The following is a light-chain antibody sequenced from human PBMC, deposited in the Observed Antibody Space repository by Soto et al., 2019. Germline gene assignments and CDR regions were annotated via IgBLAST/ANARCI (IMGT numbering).Light chain of an antibody. CDR3: MQGTNWPYT. Sequence: DVVMTQSPLSLPVTLGQPASISCRSSQRLVDSDGNTYLNWFQQRPGQSPRRLIYKVSSRDSGVPERFSGSGSGADFTLKISRVEAEDVGVYYCMQGTNWPYTFGQWTKLEI. J-gene: IGKJ2*01. V-gene: IGKV2-30*01. CDR2: KVS. CDR1: QRLVDSDGNTY.